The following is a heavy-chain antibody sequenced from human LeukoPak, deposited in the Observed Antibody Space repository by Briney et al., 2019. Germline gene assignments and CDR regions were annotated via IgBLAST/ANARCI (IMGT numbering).Heavy chain of an antibody. V-gene: IGHV4-34*01. CDR3: ARGGWLNAFDI. CDR1: GGSFSGYY. D-gene: IGHD5-18*01. CDR2: INHSGST. J-gene: IGHJ3*02. Sequence: PSETLSLTCAVYGGSFSGYYWSWIRQPPGKGLEWIGEINHSGSTNYNPSLKSRVTISVDTSKNQFSLKLSSVTAADAAVYYCARGGWLNAFDIWGQGTMVTVSS.